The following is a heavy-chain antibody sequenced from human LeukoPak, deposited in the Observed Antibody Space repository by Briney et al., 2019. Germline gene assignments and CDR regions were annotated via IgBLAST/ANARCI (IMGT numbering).Heavy chain of an antibody. CDR2: INHSGST. Sequence: SETLSLTCAVYGGSFSGYYWSWIRQPPGEGLEWIGEINHSGSTNYNPSLKSRVTISVGTSKNQFSLKLSSVTAADTAVYYCARRLRFTEDYYGMDVWGQGTTVTVSS. CDR1: GGSFSGYY. CDR3: ARRLRFTEDYYGMDV. D-gene: IGHD5/OR15-5a*01. V-gene: IGHV4-34*01. J-gene: IGHJ6*02.